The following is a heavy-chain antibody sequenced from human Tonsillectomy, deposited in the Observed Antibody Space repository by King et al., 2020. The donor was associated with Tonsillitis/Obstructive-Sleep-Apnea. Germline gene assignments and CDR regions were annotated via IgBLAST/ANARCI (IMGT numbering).Heavy chain of an antibody. J-gene: IGHJ5*02. CDR3: ARDLSIVGANWFDP. V-gene: IGHV1-2*06. Sequence: VQLVESGAEVKKPGASVKVSCKASGYTFSGYYMHWVRQAPGQGLEWMGRINPNSGGTNYAQKFQGRVTMTRDTAISTVYMELSRRRSDDMAVYYCARDLSIVGANWFDPWGQGTLVTVSS. CDR2: INPNSGGT. D-gene: IGHD1-26*01. CDR1: GYTFSGYY.